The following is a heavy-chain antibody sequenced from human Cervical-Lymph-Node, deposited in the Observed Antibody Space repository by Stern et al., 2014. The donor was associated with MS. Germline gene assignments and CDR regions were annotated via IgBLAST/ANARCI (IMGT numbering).Heavy chain of an antibody. Sequence: MQLVESGAEVKKPGSSVKVSCKASGGTFSSYAISWVRQAPGQGLEWMGGIIPIFGTANYAQKFQGRVPITADESTSTAYMELSSLRSEDTAVYYCARRQQQLGGVWFDPWGQGTLVTVSS. CDR3: ARRQQQLGGVWFDP. V-gene: IGHV1-69*01. CDR2: IIPIFGTA. D-gene: IGHD6-13*01. CDR1: GGTFSSYA. J-gene: IGHJ5*02.